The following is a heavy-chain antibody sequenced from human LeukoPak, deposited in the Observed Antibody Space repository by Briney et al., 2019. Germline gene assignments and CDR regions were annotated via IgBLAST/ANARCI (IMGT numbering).Heavy chain of an antibody. Sequence: SETRSLTCAVSGYSISSGYYWGWIRQPPGKGLEWIGSIYHSGSTYYNPSLKSRVTISVDTSKNQFSLKLSSVTAADTAVYYCARVSHYYDSSGYYTNWFDPWGQGTLVTVSS. CDR1: GYSISSGYY. CDR3: ARVSHYYDSSGYYTNWFDP. D-gene: IGHD3-22*01. J-gene: IGHJ5*02. V-gene: IGHV4-38-2*01. CDR2: IYHSGST.